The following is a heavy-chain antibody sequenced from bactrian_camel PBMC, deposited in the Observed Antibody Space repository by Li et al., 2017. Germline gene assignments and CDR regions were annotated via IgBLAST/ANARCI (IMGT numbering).Heavy chain of an antibody. D-gene: IGHD6*01. V-gene: IGHV3S25*01. CDR2: ISIGGTT. CDR3: VSHGTVVAGVRGADFGY. J-gene: IGHJ6*01. Sequence: QLVESGGGLVQPGDSLTLSCAASGFGRVTYWMYWVRQAPGKGLEWVADISIGGTTYYGDSVKGRFTISRDNAKNTVYLQMNSLKPEDTAVYFCVSHGTVVAGVRGADFGYWGQGTQVTVS. CDR1: GFGRVTYW.